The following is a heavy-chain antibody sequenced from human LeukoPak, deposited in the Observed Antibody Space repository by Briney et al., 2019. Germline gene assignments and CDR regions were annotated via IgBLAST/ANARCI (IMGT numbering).Heavy chain of an antibody. CDR3: ARPSGRNWNAFDI. V-gene: IGHV4-39*01. CDR1: GDSISSSPYF. Sequence: SETLSLTCTVSGDSISSSPYFCGWLRQPPGKGLEWIGSINYSGNTYFNPSLQSRVAVSVDTSKNQFSLKLSSLTAADTAVYSCARPSGRNWNAFDIWGQGTMVTVSS. CDR2: INYSGNT. J-gene: IGHJ3*02. D-gene: IGHD1-14*01.